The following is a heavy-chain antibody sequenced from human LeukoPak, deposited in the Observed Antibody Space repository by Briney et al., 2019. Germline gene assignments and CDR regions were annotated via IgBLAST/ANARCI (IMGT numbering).Heavy chain of an antibody. D-gene: IGHD6-6*01. CDR2: ISSSSTHI. V-gene: IGHV3-21*01. J-gene: IGHJ4*02. Sequence: GGSLRLSCAASGFTLSSYSMNWVRQAPGKGLEWVSYISSSSTHIYYADSVKGRFTISRDNARNSLYLQMNSLRAEDTAIYYCARSEHSSSSFDYRGQGTLVTVSS. CDR1: GFTLSSYS. CDR3: ARSEHSSSSFDY.